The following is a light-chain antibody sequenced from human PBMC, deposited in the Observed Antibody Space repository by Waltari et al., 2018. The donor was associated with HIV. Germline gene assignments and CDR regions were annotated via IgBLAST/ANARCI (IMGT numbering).Light chain of an antibody. CDR3: TSYAGRNTFV. V-gene: IGLV2-8*01. J-gene: IGLJ2*01. Sequence: HSALPQPSSASWSPGQSVPIPCTGKTSDVGSYNTVSLYQHHPGKAPKLLIYEVFKRPSGVPDRFSGSKSGNTASLTVSGLQAEDEADYYCTSYAGRNTFVFGGGTKLTVL. CDR2: EVF. CDR1: TSDVGSYNT.